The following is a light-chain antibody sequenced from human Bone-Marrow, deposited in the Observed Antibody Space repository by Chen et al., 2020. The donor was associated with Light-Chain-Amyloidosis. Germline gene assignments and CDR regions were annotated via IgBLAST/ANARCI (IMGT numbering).Light chain of an antibody. CDR1: NIGSTS. CDR3: QVWDRSSDRPV. CDR2: DDS. J-gene: IGLJ3*02. V-gene: IGLV3-21*02. Sequence: SYVLTQPSSVSVAPGQTATIACGGNNIGSTSVHWYQQPPGQAPQLVVYDDSDRPSGIPERLSGANSGNTATLTISRVEAGDEADYYCQVWDRSSDRPVFGGGTKLTVL.